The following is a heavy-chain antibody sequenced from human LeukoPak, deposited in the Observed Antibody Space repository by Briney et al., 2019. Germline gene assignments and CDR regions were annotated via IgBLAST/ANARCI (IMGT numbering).Heavy chain of an antibody. D-gene: IGHD3-22*01. CDR2: ITGLFATA. J-gene: IGHJ5*02. V-gene: IGHV1-69*05. CDR3: ARVAVIISHNWFDP. Sequence: SVKVSCKASGGISSNFAIHWVRQAPGQGLEWMGQITGLFATAHYAQKFQGRVTITTDESTGAVYMELSSLRSEDTAVYYCARVAVIISHNWFDPWGQGTLVTVSS. CDR1: GGISSNFA.